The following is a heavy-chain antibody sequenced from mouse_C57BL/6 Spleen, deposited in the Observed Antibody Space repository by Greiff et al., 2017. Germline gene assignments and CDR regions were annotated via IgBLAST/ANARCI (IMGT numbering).Heavy chain of an antibody. CDR3: ARSRYYYGSSYCWYFDV. CDR1: GYTFTSYW. V-gene: IGHV1-53*01. CDR2: INPSNGGT. J-gene: IGHJ1*03. Sequence: QVQLQQPGTELVKPGASVKLSCKASGYTFTSYWMYWVKQRPGQGLEWIGNINPSNGGTNYTEKFKSKATLTVDKSSRTAYMPLSSLTSEDSAVYYCARSRYYYGSSYCWYFDVWGTGTTVTVSS. D-gene: IGHD1-1*01.